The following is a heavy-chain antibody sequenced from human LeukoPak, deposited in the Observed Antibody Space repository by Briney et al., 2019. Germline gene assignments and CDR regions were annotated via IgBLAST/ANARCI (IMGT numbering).Heavy chain of an antibody. J-gene: IGHJ4*02. V-gene: IGHV3-66*01. Sequence: GGSLRLSCAASGFTVSSNYMSWVRQAPGKGLEWVSVIYSGGSTYYTDSVKGRFTISRDNSKNTLYLQMNSLRAEDTAVYYCATTAATRKAVYWGQGTLVTVSS. CDR3: ATTAATRKAVY. CDR1: GFTVSSNY. CDR2: IYSGGST. D-gene: IGHD6-25*01.